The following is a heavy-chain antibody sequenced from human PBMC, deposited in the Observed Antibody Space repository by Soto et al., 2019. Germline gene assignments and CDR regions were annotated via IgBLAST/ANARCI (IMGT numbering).Heavy chain of an antibody. V-gene: IGHV4-4*02. D-gene: IGHD3-10*01. CDR2: VFPYGST. Sequence: QVHLQESGPGLVKPWGTLSLTCAVSGVSVTAGNLWSWVRQSPGKGLVWIGEVFPYGSTNYNPSLRSRVTISLYKSQNHFSLILTSVTAADTALCYCARVLSGNKEWFDPWGQGTLVTVSS. CDR1: GVSVTAGNL. J-gene: IGHJ5*02. CDR3: ARVLSGNKEWFDP.